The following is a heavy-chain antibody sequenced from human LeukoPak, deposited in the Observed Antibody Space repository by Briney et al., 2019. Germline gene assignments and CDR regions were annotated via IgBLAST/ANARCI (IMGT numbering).Heavy chain of an antibody. CDR3: AKASWVSRADAVL. CDR1: GFTFSNYA. D-gene: IGHD3-16*01. V-gene: IGHV3-23*01. J-gene: IGHJ4*02. Sequence: PGGSLRLSCAASGFTFSNYAMSWVRRAPARGLEWVSSLRGDGETFYADSVKGRFTLSRDDSINTVYLQLHSLRVEDTAVYYCAKASWVSRADAVLWGQGTLVTVSS. CDR2: LRGDGET.